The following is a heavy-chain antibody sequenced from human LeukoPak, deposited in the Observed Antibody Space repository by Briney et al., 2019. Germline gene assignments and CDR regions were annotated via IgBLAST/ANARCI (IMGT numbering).Heavy chain of an antibody. Sequence: PGGSLRLSGAASGFTFSSYSMNWVRQAPGKGLEWVSSISSSSYIYYADSVKGRFTISRDNAKNSLYLQMNSLRAEDTAVYYCARGPYYDILTGYVGAFDIWGQGTMVTVSS. J-gene: IGHJ3*02. D-gene: IGHD3-9*01. V-gene: IGHV3-21*01. CDR3: ARGPYYDILTGYVGAFDI. CDR1: GFTFSSYS. CDR2: ISSSSYI.